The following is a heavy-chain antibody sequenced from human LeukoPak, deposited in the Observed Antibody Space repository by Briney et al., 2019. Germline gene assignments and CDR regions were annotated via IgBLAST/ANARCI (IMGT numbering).Heavy chain of an antibody. CDR2: INPNNGGT. D-gene: IGHD3-10*01. CDR3: ARDYYGSGSYTDY. J-gene: IGHJ4*02. V-gene: IGHV1-2*02. Sequence: ASVKVSCKASGYTFSGYYMHWARQAPGQGLEWMGWINPNNGGTSYAQKFRGRVTMTRDTSISTAYMELSRLRSDDTAVYYCARDYYGSGSYTDYWGQGTLVTVSS. CDR1: GYTFSGYY.